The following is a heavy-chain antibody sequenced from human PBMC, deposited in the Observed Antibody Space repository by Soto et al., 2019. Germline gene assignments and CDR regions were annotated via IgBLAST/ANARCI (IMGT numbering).Heavy chain of an antibody. CDR3: ARDYGQCSGGICYSYVDY. CDR1: GFTFSTYG. J-gene: IGHJ4*02. D-gene: IGHD2-15*01. CDR2: IWSDGTYK. V-gene: IGHV3-33*01. Sequence: QVQLVESGGGVVQPGRSLRLSCAASGFTFSTYGMQWVRQAPGKGLEWVAVIWSDGTYKYHADSVQGRFTISRDNSKNTLYLQMDSLRAEDTAVYYCARDYGQCSGGICYSYVDYWGQGTLVTVSS.